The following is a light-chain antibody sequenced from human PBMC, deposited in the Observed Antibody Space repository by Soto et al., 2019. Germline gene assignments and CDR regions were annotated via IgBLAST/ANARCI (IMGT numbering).Light chain of an antibody. J-gene: IGLJ1*01. Sequence: QSVLTQPPSASGTPGQRVTISFSGSSSNIGSNTVNWYQHLPGTAPKLLIYSNYQRPSGVPDRFSGSKSGTSASLVISGLQSEDEADYYCAAWDDSLNGHYVFGTGTKVT. V-gene: IGLV1-44*01. CDR1: SSNIGSNT. CDR3: AAWDDSLNGHYV. CDR2: SNY.